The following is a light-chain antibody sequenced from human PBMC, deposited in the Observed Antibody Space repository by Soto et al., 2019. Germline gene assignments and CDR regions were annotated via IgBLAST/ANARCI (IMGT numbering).Light chain of an antibody. V-gene: IGLV2-8*01. CDR3: SSYAGSNNLVV. J-gene: IGLJ2*01. CDR2: EVS. CDR1: SSDVGGYNY. Sequence: QSVLTQPPSASGSPGQSVTISCTGTSSDVGGYNYVSWYQQHPGKAPKLMIYEVSKRPSGVPDRFSGSKPGNTASLTVSGLQAEDEADYYCSSYAGSNNLVVFGGGTKLTVL.